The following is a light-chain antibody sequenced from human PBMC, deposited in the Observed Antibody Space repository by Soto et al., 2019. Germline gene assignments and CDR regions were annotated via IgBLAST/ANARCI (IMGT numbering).Light chain of an antibody. CDR2: KAS. Sequence: DIQMTQSPSTLSASVGDRVTITCRASQNINTWLAWYHQKPGKAPKLLIYKASSLESGVPSRFSGSGSGTEFTLTISSLQPDDFATYYCQQYNSYSLTFGGGTKVDIK. J-gene: IGKJ4*01. CDR1: QNINTW. V-gene: IGKV1-5*03. CDR3: QQYNSYSLT.